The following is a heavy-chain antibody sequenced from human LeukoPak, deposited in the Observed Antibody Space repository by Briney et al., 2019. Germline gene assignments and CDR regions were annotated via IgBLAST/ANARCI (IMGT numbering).Heavy chain of an antibody. Sequence: SETLSLTCTVSGGSIGTHYWSWIRQPPGKGLEWIGYIYYSGSTNYNPSLKSRVTMSLDTSKSQFSLKLSSVTAADTAVYYCARDSAGFTSGENYFDCWGQGTLVTVSS. D-gene: IGHD7-27*01. CDR1: GGSIGTHY. CDR3: ARDSAGFTSGENYFDC. CDR2: IYYSGST. V-gene: IGHV4-59*11. J-gene: IGHJ4*02.